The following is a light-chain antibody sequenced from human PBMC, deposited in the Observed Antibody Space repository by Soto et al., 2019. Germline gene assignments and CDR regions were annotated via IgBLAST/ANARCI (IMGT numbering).Light chain of an antibody. CDR2: NTN. CDR1: SGSVSSSYY. CDR3: MMYMGGGIWV. V-gene: IGLV8-61*01. Sequence: QTVGTQEPSFSVSPGGTVTLTCGLSSGSVSSSYYPSWYQQTPGQAPRTLIYNTNTRSSWVPDRFSGSILGNKAALTITGAQADDESDYYCMMYMGGGIWVFGGGTKVTVL. J-gene: IGLJ3*02.